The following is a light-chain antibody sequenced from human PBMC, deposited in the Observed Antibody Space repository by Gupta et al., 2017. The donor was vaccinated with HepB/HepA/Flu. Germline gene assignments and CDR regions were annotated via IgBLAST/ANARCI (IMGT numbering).Light chain of an antibody. V-gene: IGKV4-1*01. J-gene: IGKJ2*04. CDR3: QQLYTTPCS. Sequence: DTVMTPTLDSLALPLCETATINCNSGQSVFYNSNNKNYLGRYQQKPGQPAKLLIYWAVTRESGVPDRCSGSGSWTDFSLTISSRQAEDVSVYYCQQLYTTPCSFGQGTKLEIK. CDR2: WAV. CDR1: QSVFYNSNNKNY.